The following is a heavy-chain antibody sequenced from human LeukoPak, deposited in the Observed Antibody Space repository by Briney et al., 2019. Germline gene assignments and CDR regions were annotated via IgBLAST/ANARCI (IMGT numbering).Heavy chain of an antibody. V-gene: IGHV4-61*01. J-gene: IGHJ3*02. CDR1: GGSVSSGSYY. CDR3: ARDPSVGPVNAFDI. Sequence: SETLSLTCTVSGGSVSSGSYYWSWIRQPPGKGLEWIGYIYYSGSTNYNPSLKSRVTISVDTSKNQFSLKLSSVTAADTAVYHCARDPSVGPVNAFDIWGQGTMVTVSS. D-gene: IGHD4-17*01. CDR2: IYYSGST.